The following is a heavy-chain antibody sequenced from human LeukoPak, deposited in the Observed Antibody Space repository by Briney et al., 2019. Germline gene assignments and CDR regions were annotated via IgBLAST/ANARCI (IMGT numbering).Heavy chain of an antibody. D-gene: IGHD6-13*01. V-gene: IGHV4-34*01. CDR1: GGSFSGYY. CDR3: ARVDSTAAAAPGHFDY. J-gene: IGHJ4*02. CDR2: INHSGST. Sequence: SETLSLTCAVYGGSFSGYYWSWIRQPPGKGLEWIGEINHSGSTNYNPSLKSRVTISVDTSKNQFSLKLSSVSAADTAVYYCARVDSTAAAAPGHFDYWGQGTLVTVSS.